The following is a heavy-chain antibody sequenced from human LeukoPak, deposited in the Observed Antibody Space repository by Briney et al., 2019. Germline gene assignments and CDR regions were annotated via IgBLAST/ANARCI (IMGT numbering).Heavy chain of an antibody. Sequence: TGGSLRLSCAASGFTFSSYAMNWVRQAPGKGLEWVSHISISGDVTHYADSVRGRFTISTDNFRNTVLLQMHSLRAEDTAVYYCAKMTSGVMHRHFEDWGQGTLVTVSS. V-gene: IGHV3-23*01. D-gene: IGHD2-15*01. CDR1: GFTFSSYA. CDR3: AKMTSGVMHRHFED. J-gene: IGHJ4*02. CDR2: ISISGDVT.